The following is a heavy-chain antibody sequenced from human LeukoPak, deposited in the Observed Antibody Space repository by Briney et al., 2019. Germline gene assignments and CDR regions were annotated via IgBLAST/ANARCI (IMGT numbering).Heavy chain of an antibody. CDR3: ASRLVLPPYPDY. CDR1: GGSISSSNW. J-gene: IGHJ4*02. CDR2: IYHSGST. D-gene: IGHD3-9*01. Sequence: SETLSLTCAVSGGSISSSNWWSWVRQPPGKGLEWIGEIYHSGSTNYNPSLKSRVTISVDKSKNQFSLKLSSVTAADTAVYYCASRLVLPPYPDYWGQGTLVTVSS. V-gene: IGHV4-4*02.